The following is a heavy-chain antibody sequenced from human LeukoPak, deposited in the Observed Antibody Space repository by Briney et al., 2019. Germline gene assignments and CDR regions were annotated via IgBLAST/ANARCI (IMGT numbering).Heavy chain of an antibody. CDR3: AREEWESKMGHFDC. V-gene: IGHV3-23*01. CDR1: GFTVGSYY. D-gene: IGHD1-26*01. Sequence: GGSLRLSCAASGFTVGSYYMSWLRQAPGKGPEWVSSFGPTGKTYYADSVKGRFNISRDISKNTLYLQMNSLRAEDTAVFYCAREEWESKMGHFDCWGRGTLVTVSS. J-gene: IGHJ4*02. CDR2: FGPTGKT.